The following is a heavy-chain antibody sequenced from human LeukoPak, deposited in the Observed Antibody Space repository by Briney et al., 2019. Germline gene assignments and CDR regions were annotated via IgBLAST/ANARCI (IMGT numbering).Heavy chain of an antibody. CDR3: ARSEYSYGADAFDI. CDR2: INHSGST. CDR1: GGSFSGYY. J-gene: IGHJ3*02. D-gene: IGHD5-18*01. Sequence: SETLSLTCAVYGGSFSGYYWSWIRQPPGKGLEWIGEINHSGSTNYNPSLKSRVTISVDTSKNQFSLRLSSVTAADTAVYYCARSEYSYGADAFDIWGQGTMVTVSS. V-gene: IGHV4-34*01.